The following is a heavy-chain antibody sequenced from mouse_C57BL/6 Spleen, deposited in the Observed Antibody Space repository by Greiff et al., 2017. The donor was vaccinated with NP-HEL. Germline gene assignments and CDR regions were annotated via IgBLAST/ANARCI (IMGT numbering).Heavy chain of an antibody. J-gene: IGHJ4*01. CDR2: IRSKRSNYAT. D-gene: IGHD2-1*01. CDR1: GFTFNTYA. V-gene: IGHV10-3*01. CDR3: VRYYDNLGMDY. Sequence: EVQLVESGGGLVQPKGSLKLSCAASGFTFNTYAMHWVRQAPGQGLEWVARIRSKRSNYATYYADSVKDRFTTSRADSQSMLYLQMNNLKNEDAAMYYGVRYYDNLGMDYWGQGTSVTVSS.